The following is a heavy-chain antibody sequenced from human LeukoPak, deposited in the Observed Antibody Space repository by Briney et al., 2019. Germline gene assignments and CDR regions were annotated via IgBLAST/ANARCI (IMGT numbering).Heavy chain of an antibody. V-gene: IGHV1-18*01. CDR2: ISAYNGNT. D-gene: IGHD3-3*01. CDR1: GYTFTSYG. Sequence: ASVKVSCKASGYTFTSYGISWVRQAPGQGLEWMGWISAYNGNTNYAQKLQGRVTMTTDTSTSTAYMELRSLRSDDTAVYYCAREARHYDFWSGYHQKTYYYYMDVWGKGTTVTVSS. CDR3: AREARHYDFWSGYHQKTYYYYMDV. J-gene: IGHJ6*03.